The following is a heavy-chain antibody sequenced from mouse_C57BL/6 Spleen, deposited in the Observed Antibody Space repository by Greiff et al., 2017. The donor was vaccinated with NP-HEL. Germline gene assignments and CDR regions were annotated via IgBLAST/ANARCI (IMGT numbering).Heavy chain of an antibody. CDR2: IYPRDGST. V-gene: IGHV1-78*01. D-gene: IGHD1-1*01. CDR1: GYTFTDHT. J-gene: IGHJ4*01. CDR3: ARALDYYGSSYDAMDY. Sequence: VQLQQSDAELVKPGASVKISCKVSGYTFTDHTIHWMKQRPEQGLEWIGYIYPRDGSTKYNEKFKGKATLTADKSSSTAYMQLNSLTSEDSAVYFCARALDYYGSSYDAMDYWGQGTSVTVSS.